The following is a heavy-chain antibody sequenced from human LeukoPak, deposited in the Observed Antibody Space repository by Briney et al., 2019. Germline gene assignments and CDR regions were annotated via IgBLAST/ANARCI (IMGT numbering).Heavy chain of an antibody. CDR3: ARDQYYDSKGWFDP. Sequence: GASVKVSCKASGYTFTSYYMHWVRQAPGQGLEWMGIINTSGGSTTYAQKFQGRVTMTRDMSTSTVYMDLTSLRSDDTAVYYCARDQYYDSKGWFDPWGQGTLVTVSS. V-gene: IGHV1-46*01. CDR1: GYTFTSYY. D-gene: IGHD3-16*01. J-gene: IGHJ5*02. CDR2: INTSGGST.